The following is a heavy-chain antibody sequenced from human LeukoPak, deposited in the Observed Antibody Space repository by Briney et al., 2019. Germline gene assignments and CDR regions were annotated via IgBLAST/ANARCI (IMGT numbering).Heavy chain of an antibody. CDR1: GGSISSSNW. V-gene: IGHV4-4*02. CDR3: ARGTVAGNFQDFDY. J-gene: IGHJ4*02. Sequence: SETLSLTCTVSGGSISSSNWWSWVRQPPGKGLEWIGEIYHSGSTNYNPSLKSRVIISVDKSKNQFSLKLSSVTAADTAVYYCARGTVAGNFQDFDYWGQGTLVTVSS. D-gene: IGHD6-19*01. CDR2: IYHSGST.